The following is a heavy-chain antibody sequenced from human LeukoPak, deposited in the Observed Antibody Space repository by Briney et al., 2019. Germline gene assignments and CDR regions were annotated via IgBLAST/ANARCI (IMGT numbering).Heavy chain of an antibody. CDR2: INPSDCNT. CDR1: GYTFTSYY. D-gene: IGHD3-22*01. CDR3: ARGATMILDY. Sequence: ASVTVSCKASGYTFTSYYMHWVRQAPAQGLEWMGIINPSDCNTSYAHKFQGRVTIASYMSTSTVYIELSSLRSEDTAVYYCARGATMILDYWGQGTLVTVSS. V-gene: IGHV1-46*01. J-gene: IGHJ4*02.